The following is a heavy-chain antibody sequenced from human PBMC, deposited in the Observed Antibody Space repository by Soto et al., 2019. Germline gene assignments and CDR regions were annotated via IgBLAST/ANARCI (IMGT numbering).Heavy chain of an antibody. Sequence: PGGSLRLSCAASGFTFSSYSMNWVRQAPGKGLEWVSSISSSSSYIYYADSVKGRFTISRDNAKNSLYLQMNSLRAEDTAVYYCARGLAAAGTVYFQHWGQGSLVTVSS. CDR1: GFTFSSYS. CDR2: ISSSSSYI. V-gene: IGHV3-21*01. D-gene: IGHD6-13*01. CDR3: ARGLAAAGTVYFQH. J-gene: IGHJ1*01.